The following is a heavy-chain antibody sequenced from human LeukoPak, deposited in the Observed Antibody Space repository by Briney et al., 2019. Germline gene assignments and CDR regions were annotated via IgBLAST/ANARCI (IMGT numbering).Heavy chain of an antibody. V-gene: IGHV4-34*01. CDR3: ARRRGYSYGSDY. J-gene: IGHJ4*02. CDR2: INHSGST. CDR1: GGSFSGYY. D-gene: IGHD5-18*01. Sequence: PSETLSLTCAVYGGSFSGYYWSWIRQPPGKGLEWIGEINHSGSTNYNPSLKSRVTISVDTSKNQFSLKLSSVTAADTAVYYCARRRGYSYGSDYWGQGTLVTVSS.